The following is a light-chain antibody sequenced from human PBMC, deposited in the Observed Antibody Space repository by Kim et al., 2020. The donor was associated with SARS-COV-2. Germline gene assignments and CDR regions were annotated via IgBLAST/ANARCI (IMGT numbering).Light chain of an antibody. Sequence: DIVMTQSPLSSPVPLGQPASSSCRSSQSLLHSDGNTYLGWLQQRPGQPPRHPIYEIYNRCSGVPDRFSGSVAGTDFTLKISRVEDEDVGVYYCTQARQYPLTFGGGTKV. CDR1: QSLLHSDGNTY. J-gene: IGKJ4*01. V-gene: IGKV2-24*01. CDR2: EIY. CDR3: TQARQYPLT.